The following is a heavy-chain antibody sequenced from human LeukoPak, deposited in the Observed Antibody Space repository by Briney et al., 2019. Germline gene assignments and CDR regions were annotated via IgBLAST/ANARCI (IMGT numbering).Heavy chain of an antibody. CDR2: ISYRGST. CDR1: GGSISSYY. Sequence: SETLSLTCTVAGGSISSYYWMWIRQPPRKGLEWIGHISYRGSTNYNPSLQSLVLISVDTSKQFSLKLNSVTAADTAVYYCARGYESRTYGWFDPWGQGTLVTVSS. D-gene: IGHD3-10*01. V-gene: IGHV4-59*01. J-gene: IGHJ5*02. CDR3: ARGYESRTYGWFDP.